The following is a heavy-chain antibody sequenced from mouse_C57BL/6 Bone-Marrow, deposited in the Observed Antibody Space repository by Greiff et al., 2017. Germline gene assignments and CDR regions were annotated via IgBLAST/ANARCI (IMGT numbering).Heavy chain of an antibody. V-gene: IGHV5-15*04. CDR3: ARHEDYGWGLDY. CDR1: GFTFSDYG. D-gene: IGHD1-2*01. CDR2: ISNLAYSI. Sequence: EVMLVEPGGGLVQPGGSLKLSCAASGFTFSDYGMAWVRQAPRKGPEWVAFISNLAYSIYYADTVTGRFTISRENAKNTLYLEMSSLRSEDTAMYYCARHEDYGWGLDYWGQGTLVTVSA. J-gene: IGHJ3*01.